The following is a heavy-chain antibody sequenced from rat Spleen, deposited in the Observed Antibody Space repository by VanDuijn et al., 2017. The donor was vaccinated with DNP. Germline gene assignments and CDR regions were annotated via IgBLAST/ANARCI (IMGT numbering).Heavy chain of an antibody. V-gene: IGHV1-43*01. CDR1: GFTFTSSY. D-gene: IGHD1-12*02. J-gene: IGHJ2*01. Sequence: QVQLQQSGAELAKPGSSVKISCKASGFTFTSSYIGWIKQTTGQGLEFIGYINTGGGHTNYNEKFKDKATLTVDKSSSTVFMQLSSLTPDDSAVYYCARWGYYDGSFYFDYWGQGVMVTVSS. CDR2: INTGGGHT. CDR3: ARWGYYDGSFYFDY.